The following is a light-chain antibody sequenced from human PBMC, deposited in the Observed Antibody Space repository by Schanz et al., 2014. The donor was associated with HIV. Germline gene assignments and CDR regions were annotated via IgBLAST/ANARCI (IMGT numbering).Light chain of an antibody. CDR1: SSDVGKYGL. V-gene: IGLV2-14*02. CDR3: SSYTSSSYCV. Sequence: QSALTQPASVSGSPGQSITISCTGTSSDVGKYGLVSWYQQHPGQVPKLIIYEVTRRPSGVSDRFSASKSGNTASLTISGLQAEDEADYYCSSYTSSSYCVFGTGTKLTVL. CDR2: EVT. J-gene: IGLJ1*01.